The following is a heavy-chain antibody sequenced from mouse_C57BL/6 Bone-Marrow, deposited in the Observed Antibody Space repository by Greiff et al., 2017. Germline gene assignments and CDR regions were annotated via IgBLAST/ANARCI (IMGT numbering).Heavy chain of an antibody. CDR2: INPNYGTT. J-gene: IGHJ4*01. CDR1: GYSFTDYN. D-gene: IGHD2-1*01. CDR3: ARPIYVNYYYYAMDY. Sequence: VQLQQSGPELVKPGASVKISCKASGYSFTDYNMNWVKQSNGKSLEWIGVINPNYGTTSYNQKFKGKATLTVDHAFSTAYMQLNSLTSEDSAVYYCARPIYVNYYYYAMDYWGQGTSGTVSS. V-gene: IGHV1-39*01.